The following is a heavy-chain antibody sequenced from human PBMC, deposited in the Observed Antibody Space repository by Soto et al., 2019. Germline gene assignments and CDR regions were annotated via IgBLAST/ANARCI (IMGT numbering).Heavy chain of an antibody. Sequence: QVQLVQSGAEVKKPGASVKVPFKACGYTFTSYAMHWVRQALGQRLEWMGWINAGNGNTKYSQKLQGRVTITRDTSASTAYMELSSLRSEDTAVYYCARVSSSWYGFDPWGQGTLVTVSS. J-gene: IGHJ5*02. CDR1: GYTFTSYA. V-gene: IGHV1-3*01. CDR3: ARVSSSWYGFDP. CDR2: INAGNGNT. D-gene: IGHD6-13*01.